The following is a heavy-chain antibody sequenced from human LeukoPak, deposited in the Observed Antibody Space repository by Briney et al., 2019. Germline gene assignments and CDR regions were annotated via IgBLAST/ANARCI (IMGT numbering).Heavy chain of an antibody. V-gene: IGHV3-48*03. CDR2: ITTSGSTI. Sequence: GGSLRLSCAASGFTFSTYEMNWVRQAPGKGLEWVSYITTSGSTIYYADSVRGRFTISRDNAKNSLYLQMNSLRAEDTAVYYCAELGITMIGGVWGKGTTVTISS. CDR3: AELGITMIGGV. D-gene: IGHD3-10*02. J-gene: IGHJ6*04. CDR1: GFTFSTYE.